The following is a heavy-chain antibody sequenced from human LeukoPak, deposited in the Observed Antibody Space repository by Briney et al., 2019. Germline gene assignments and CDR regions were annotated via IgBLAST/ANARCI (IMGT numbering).Heavy chain of an antibody. CDR1: GFTFSSYA. CDR3: ARDRLQSLDY. CDR2: ISYDGSNK. D-gene: IGHD6-6*01. V-gene: IGHV3-30-3*01. Sequence: PGRSLRLSCVASGFTFSSYAMHWVRQAPGKGLEWVAVISYDGSNKYYADSVEGRFTISRDNSKNTLYLQMNSLRAEDTAVYYCARDRLQSLDYWRQGTLVTVSS. J-gene: IGHJ4*02.